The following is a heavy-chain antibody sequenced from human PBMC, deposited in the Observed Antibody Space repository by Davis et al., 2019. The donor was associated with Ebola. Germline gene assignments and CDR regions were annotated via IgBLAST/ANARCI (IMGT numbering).Heavy chain of an antibody. CDR3: ARDGVAVDPYRPWAVGGTPNWFDP. J-gene: IGHJ5*02. V-gene: IGHV3-30*02. D-gene: IGHD1-26*01. Sequence: GESLKISCAASGFTFSNFCMHWVRQVPGNGLEWVAFIRYDGSNKYYADPVKGRFTISRDNAKNSLFLQMNSLRDEDTAVYYCARDGVAVDPYRPWAVGGTPNWFDPWGQGTLVTVSS. CDR2: IRYDGSNK. CDR1: GFTFSNFC.